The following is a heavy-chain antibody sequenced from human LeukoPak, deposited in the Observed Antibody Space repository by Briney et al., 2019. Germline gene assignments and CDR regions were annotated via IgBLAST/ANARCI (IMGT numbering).Heavy chain of an antibody. V-gene: IGHV3-23*01. D-gene: IGHD3-9*01. J-gene: IGHJ3*02. Sequence: GGSLRLSCAASGFTFSSYAMSWVRQAPGKGLEWVSAISGSGGSTYYADSVKGRFTMSRDNSKNTLYLQMNSLRAEDTAVYYCAKGGRYFDWFDIWGQGTMVTVSS. CDR3: AKGGRYFDWFDI. CDR1: GFTFSSYA. CDR2: ISGSGGST.